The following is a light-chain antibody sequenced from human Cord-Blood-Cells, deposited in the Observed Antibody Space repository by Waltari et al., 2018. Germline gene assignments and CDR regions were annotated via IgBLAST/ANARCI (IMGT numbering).Light chain of an antibody. CDR1: QSVSSY. V-gene: IGKV3-11*01. CDR2: DAS. J-gene: IGKJ1*01. Sequence: TQSPSTLSASVGDRVTLSCRASQSVSSYLAWYQQKPGQAPRLLIYDASNRATGIPARFSGSGSGTDFTLTISSLEPEDFAVYYCQQRSNWRTFGQGTKVEIK. CDR3: QQRSNWRT.